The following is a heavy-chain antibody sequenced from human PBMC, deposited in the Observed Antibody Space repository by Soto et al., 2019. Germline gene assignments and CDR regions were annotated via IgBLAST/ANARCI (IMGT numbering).Heavy chain of an antibody. Sequence: PSDALSLTSSYYGWSFSVYYWSGIRQPPGKGLEWIGEINHSGSTNYNPSLKSRVTISVDTSKNQFSLKLSSVTAADTAVYYCARRLDSGYDMGGDAFDIWGQGTMVT. CDR3: ARRLDSGYDMGGDAFDI. CDR1: GWSFSVYY. CDR2: INHSGST. D-gene: IGHD5-12*01. V-gene: IGHV4-34*01. J-gene: IGHJ3*02.